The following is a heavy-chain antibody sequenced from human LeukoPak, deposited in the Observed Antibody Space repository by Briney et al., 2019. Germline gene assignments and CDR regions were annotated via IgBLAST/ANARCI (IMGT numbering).Heavy chain of an antibody. V-gene: IGHV1-69*13. Sequence: SVKVSCKAPGGTFSTYAINWVRQAPGQGLEWMGGIIPIFGTTNYAQKFQGRVTITADESTSTAYMDLSSLRSADTAVYYCARAFGRRTDFDYWGQGTLVTVSS. CDR2: IIPIFGTT. CDR3: ARAFGRRTDFDY. J-gene: IGHJ4*02. D-gene: IGHD3-16*01. CDR1: GGTFSTYA.